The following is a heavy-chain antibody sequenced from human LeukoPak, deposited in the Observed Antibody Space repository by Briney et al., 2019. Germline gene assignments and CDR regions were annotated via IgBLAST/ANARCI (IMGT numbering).Heavy chain of an antibody. Sequence: GGSLRLSCAASGFTFSSYAMSWVRQAPGKGLEWVSGINCNGGSTGYADSVKGRFTISRDNAKNSLYLQMNSLRAEDTALYYCARDHSGYDSFDYWGQGTLVTLSS. D-gene: IGHD5-12*01. CDR3: ARDHSGYDSFDY. CDR2: INCNGGST. J-gene: IGHJ4*02. V-gene: IGHV3-20*04. CDR1: GFTFSSYA.